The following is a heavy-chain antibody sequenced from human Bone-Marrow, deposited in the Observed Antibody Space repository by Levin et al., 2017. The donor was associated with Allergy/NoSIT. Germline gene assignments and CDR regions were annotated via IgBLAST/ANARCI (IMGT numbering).Heavy chain of an antibody. CDR3: AKSPPNFYYYYMDV. J-gene: IGHJ6*03. V-gene: IGHV3-23*01. CDR2: ISGTGGTT. Sequence: PGGSLRLSCAASGFNFFTSAMTWVRQAPGKGLEWVSAISGTGGTTYYADSVKGRFTISRDNSKNTLYLQMNSLRDEDTAIFYCAKSPPNFYYYYMDVWGRGTTVTVSS. CDR1: GFNFFTSA.